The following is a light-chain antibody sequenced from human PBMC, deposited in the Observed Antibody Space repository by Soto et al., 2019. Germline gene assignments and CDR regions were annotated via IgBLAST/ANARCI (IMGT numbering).Light chain of an antibody. J-gene: IGKJ1*01. Sequence: DIQLTQSPSLLSASVGDRVTITCRASQDISSYLAWYQQKPGRAPELLIHGASTRATGIPARFSGSGSGTEFTLTISSLQSEDFAVYFCQQYKNWPHTFGRGTKVDIK. CDR1: QDISSY. CDR2: GAS. V-gene: IGKV1-9*01. CDR3: QQYKNWPHT.